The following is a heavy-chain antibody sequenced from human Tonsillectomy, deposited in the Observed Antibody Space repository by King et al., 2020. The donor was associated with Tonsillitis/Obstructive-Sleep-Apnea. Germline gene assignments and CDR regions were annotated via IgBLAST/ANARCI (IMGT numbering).Heavy chain of an antibody. V-gene: IGHV3-23*04. D-gene: IGHD2-2*01. CDR1: GFTFSSYA. Sequence: QLVQSGGGLVQPGGSLRLSCAASGFTFSSYAMSWVRQAPGKGMEWVPAISGSGGSTYYADSVKGRFTISRDNSKNTLYLQMNSLRAEDTAVYYCAKAGDIVVVPATTTDYWGQGTLVTVSS. J-gene: IGHJ4*02. CDR3: AKAGDIVVVPATTTDY. CDR2: ISGSGGST.